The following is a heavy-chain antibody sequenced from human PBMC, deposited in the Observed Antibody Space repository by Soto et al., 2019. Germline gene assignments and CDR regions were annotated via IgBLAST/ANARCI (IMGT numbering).Heavy chain of an antibody. V-gene: IGHV4-59*08. D-gene: IGHD5-12*01. CDR3: ARRGIVATIDYYYYYMDV. CDR1: GGSISSYY. CDR2: IYYSGST. Sequence: SETLSLTCTVSGGSISSYYWSWIRQPPGKGLEWIGYIYYSGSTNYNPSLKSRVTISVDTSKNQFSLKLSSVTAADTAVYYCARRGIVATIDYYYYYMDVWGKGTTVTVSS. J-gene: IGHJ6*03.